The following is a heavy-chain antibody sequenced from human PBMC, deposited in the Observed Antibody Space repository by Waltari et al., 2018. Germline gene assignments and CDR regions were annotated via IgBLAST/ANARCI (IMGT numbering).Heavy chain of an antibody. J-gene: IGHJ6*02. CDR1: GGSISDYY. Sequence: QVQLQESGPGLVKPSETLSLTCTVPGGSISDYYWSWVRQPAGKGLEWIGRIYSTGSTDYNPSLKSRVTLSVETSKNQFSLKLSSVTAADTAVYYCARSKSYYYDGMDVWGQGTTVNVSS. CDR2: IYSTGST. V-gene: IGHV4-4*07. CDR3: ARSKSYYYDGMDV.